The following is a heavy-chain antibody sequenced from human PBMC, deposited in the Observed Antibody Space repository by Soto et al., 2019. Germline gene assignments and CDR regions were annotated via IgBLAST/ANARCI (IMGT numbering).Heavy chain of an antibody. V-gene: IGHV4-30-2*01. Sequence: QLQLQESGSGLVKPSQTLSLTCAVSGGFISSGGYSWSWIRQPPGKGLEWIGYIYHSGSTYYNPSLKSRVTISVDRSKNQFSLKLSSVTAADTAVYYCARDGGDDYTRRFDPWGQGTLVTVSS. CDR2: IYHSGST. CDR3: ARDGGDDYTRRFDP. CDR1: GGFISSGGYS. J-gene: IGHJ5*02. D-gene: IGHD4-4*01.